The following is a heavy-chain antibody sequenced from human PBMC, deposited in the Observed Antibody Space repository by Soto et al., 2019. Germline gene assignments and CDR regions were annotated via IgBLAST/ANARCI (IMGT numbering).Heavy chain of an antibody. J-gene: IGHJ5*02. V-gene: IGHV1-2*02. CDR1: GHTFTGYY. CDR3: AIGKAIDAEIYNGFDP. Sequence: QVQPVQSGAEVKKPGASVKISCKASGHTFTGYYIHWVRQSPGQGHEWMGWINHISGGTDYGQKCQGRATKTRDTSISTVKMELTTLRSADTAVYYCAIGKAIDAEIYNGFDPWGQGTLVTVSS. CDR2: INHISGGT. D-gene: IGHD2-2*01.